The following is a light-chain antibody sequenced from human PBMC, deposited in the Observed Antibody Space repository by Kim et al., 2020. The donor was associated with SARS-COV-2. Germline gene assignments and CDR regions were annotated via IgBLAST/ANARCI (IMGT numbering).Light chain of an antibody. CDR1: QDIRND. CDR3: LQDYSYPIT. Sequence: ASVGDRVTFTCRASQDIRNDVGWYQQKQGKAPKLLIHAASNLQSGVPSRFSGSGSGTDFTLTISRLQTEDFATYYCLQDYSYPITFGQGTRLEIK. V-gene: IGKV1-6*01. CDR2: AAS. J-gene: IGKJ5*01.